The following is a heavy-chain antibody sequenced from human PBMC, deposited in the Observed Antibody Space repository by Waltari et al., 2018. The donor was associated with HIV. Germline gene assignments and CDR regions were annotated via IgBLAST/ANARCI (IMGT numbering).Heavy chain of an antibody. Sequence: QLVESGGGLVQPGGSLRLSCAASGSTLSGLGFNWVRQAPGKGLEWISHIGSSSSAIYYTDSVRGRFTISRDNAKNSLYLRMNSLRDEDTAVYYCTRDRMDVWGQGTTVTVSS. CDR2: IGSSSSAI. CDR1: GSTLSGLG. V-gene: IGHV3-48*02. J-gene: IGHJ6*02. CDR3: TRDRMDV.